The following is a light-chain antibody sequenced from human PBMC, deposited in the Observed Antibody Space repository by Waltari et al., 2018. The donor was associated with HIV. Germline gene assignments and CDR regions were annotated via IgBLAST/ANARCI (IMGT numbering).Light chain of an antibody. CDR1: SSDVGSYYL. CDR3: CSYAGSSTLV. J-gene: IGLJ3*02. V-gene: IGLV2-23*02. Sequence: QSALTQPASVSGSPGQSITISCTGTSSDVGSYYLVSWYQQHRGNAPTLMIYEVNKRPSGVSNRFSGAKSGNTASLTISVLQAEDEADVYCCSYAGSSTLVFGGGTKLTVL. CDR2: EVN.